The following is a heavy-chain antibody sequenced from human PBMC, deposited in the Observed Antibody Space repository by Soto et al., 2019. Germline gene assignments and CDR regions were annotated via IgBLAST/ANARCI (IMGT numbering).Heavy chain of an antibody. D-gene: IGHD4-17*01. Sequence: QVQLVQSGAEVKKPGSSVKVSCKASGGTFSSYAISWVRQAPGQGLEWMGGSIPIFGTANYAQKFQGRVTITADKSTSTAYMELSSLRSEDTAVYYCASYGDYADARYFDHWGRGTLVTVSS. V-gene: IGHV1-69*06. CDR2: SIPIFGTA. CDR1: GGTFSSYA. J-gene: IGHJ2*01. CDR3: ASYGDYADARYFDH.